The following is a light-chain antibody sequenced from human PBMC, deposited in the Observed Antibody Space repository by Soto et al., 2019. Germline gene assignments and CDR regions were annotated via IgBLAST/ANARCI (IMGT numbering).Light chain of an antibody. CDR1: QSVRNNY. J-gene: IGKJ1*01. CDR2: GTS. CDR3: HQYGAPVWT. V-gene: IGKV3-20*01. Sequence: EIVLTQSPGTLSLSPGERATLSCWASQSVRNNYLAWYQQRPGQAPRLLIYGTSNRATGIPDRFAGSGSGTDFTLTISRLEPEDFAVYYCHQYGAPVWTFGQGTKVEIK.